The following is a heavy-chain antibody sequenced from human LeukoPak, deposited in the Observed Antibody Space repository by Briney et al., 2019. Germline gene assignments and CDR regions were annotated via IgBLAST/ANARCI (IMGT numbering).Heavy chain of an antibody. J-gene: IGHJ3*02. CDR1: GFTFSSYW. Sequence: GGSLRLSCAASGFTFSSYWMSWVRQAPGKGLEWVANIKQDESEKYHVDSVKGRFTISRDNAKNSLYLQMNSLRAEDTAVYYCARDFGYDREFFDIWGQGTMVTVSS. V-gene: IGHV3-7*01. D-gene: IGHD3-22*01. CDR3: ARDFGYDREFFDI. CDR2: IKQDESEK.